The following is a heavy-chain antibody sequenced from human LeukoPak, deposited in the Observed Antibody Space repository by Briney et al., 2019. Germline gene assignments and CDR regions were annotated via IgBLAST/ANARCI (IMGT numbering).Heavy chain of an antibody. CDR2: ISAYSGDT. J-gene: IGHJ6*02. D-gene: IGHD6-19*01. CDR1: GYTFTSHG. CDR3: ARDTVAGTGRYYYYGMDV. V-gene: IGHV1-18*01. Sequence: GASVTVSCKASGYTFTSHGISWVRQAPGQGLEWMGWISAYSGDTNYAQKLQGRVTMTTETSASIAYMELRSLRSDDTAVYYCARDTVAGTGRYYYYGMDVWGQGTTVTVSS.